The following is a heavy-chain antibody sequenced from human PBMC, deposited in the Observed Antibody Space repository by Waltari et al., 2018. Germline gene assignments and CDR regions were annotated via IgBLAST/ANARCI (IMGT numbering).Heavy chain of an antibody. CDR1: GGSISSSSYY. CDR2: IYYSGST. V-gene: IGHV4-39*07. CDR3: ARRPRELLDAFDI. D-gene: IGHD1-26*01. J-gene: IGHJ3*02. Sequence: QLQLQESGPGLVKPSETLSLTCTVSGGSISSSSYYRGWIRQPPGKGLEWIGSIYYSGSTYYNPSLKSRVTISVDTSKNQFSLKLSSVTAADTAVYYCARRPRELLDAFDIWGQGTMVTVSS.